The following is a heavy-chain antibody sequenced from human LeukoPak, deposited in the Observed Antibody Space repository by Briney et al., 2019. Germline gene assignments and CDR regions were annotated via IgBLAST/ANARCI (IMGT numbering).Heavy chain of an antibody. V-gene: IGHV4-39*01. J-gene: IGHJ4*02. D-gene: IGHD6-19*01. CDR1: GGSISSGDYY. Sequence: SQTLSLTCTVSGGSISSGDYYWSWIRQPPGKGLEWIGSIYYSGTTYYNPSLRGRVTISVDTSKNQFSLRLSSVTAADTAQYYCATLYSSGWYCFDYWGQGTLVTVSS. CDR3: ATLYSSGWYCFDY. CDR2: IYYSGTT.